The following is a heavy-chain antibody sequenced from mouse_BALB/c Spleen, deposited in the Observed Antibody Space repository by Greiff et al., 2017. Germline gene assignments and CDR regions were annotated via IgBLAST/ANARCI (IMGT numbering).Heavy chain of an antibody. CDR2: ISSGGSYT. J-gene: IGHJ3*01. CDR3: ARDYDGGFAY. Sequence: EVQVVESGGGLVKPGGSLKLSCAASGFTFSSYAMSWVRQTPEKRLEWVATISSGGSYTYYPDSVKGRFTISRDNAKNTLYLQMSSLKSEDTAMYYCARDYDGGFAYWGQGTLVTVSA. V-gene: IGHV5-9-3*01. CDR1: GFTFSSYA. D-gene: IGHD2-4*01.